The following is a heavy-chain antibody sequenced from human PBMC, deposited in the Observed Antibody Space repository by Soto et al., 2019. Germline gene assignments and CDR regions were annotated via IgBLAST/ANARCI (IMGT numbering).Heavy chain of an antibody. CDR2: INPSGGST. D-gene: IGHD2-2*01. Sequence: ASVKVSCKASGYTFTSYYMHWVRQAPGQGLEWMGIINPSGGSTSYAQTFQGRVTMTRDTSTSTVYMELSSLRSEDTAVYYCATFAMDPRVDYWGQGTLVTVSS. V-gene: IGHV1-46*01. CDR1: GYTFTSYY. J-gene: IGHJ4*02. CDR3: ATFAMDPRVDY.